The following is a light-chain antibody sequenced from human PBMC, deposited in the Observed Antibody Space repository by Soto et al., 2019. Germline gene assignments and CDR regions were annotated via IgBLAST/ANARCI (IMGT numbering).Light chain of an antibody. CDR2: GAS. CDR3: QEGTYWPA. Sequence: IVLTQSPGTLSLSPGDRATLSCRASHSMSNSNLAWYQHKPGQAPRLLIYGASNRATGILDRFSGSGSGTDFTLTISSLEPEDFAVYYCQEGTYWPAFGGGTKVDIK. J-gene: IGKJ4*01. V-gene: IGKV3D-20*02. CDR1: HSMSNSN.